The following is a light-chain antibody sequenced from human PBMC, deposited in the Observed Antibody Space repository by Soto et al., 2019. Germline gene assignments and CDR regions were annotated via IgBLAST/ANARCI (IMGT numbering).Light chain of an antibody. CDR2: GAS. CDR1: QSVSTTY. V-gene: IGKV3-20*01. Sequence: DIVLTQSPGTLSLSPGERATLSCRASQSVSTTYLAWYQQKPGQAPRLLTYGASSRATGIPDRFSGSGSGTEFTLTISSLQSEDFAVYYCQQYNNWPPTFGQGTKVDIK. CDR3: QQYNNWPPT. J-gene: IGKJ1*01.